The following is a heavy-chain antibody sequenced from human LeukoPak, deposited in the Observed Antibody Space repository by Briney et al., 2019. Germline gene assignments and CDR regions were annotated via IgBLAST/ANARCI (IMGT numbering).Heavy chain of an antibody. D-gene: IGHD2-2*01. V-gene: IGHV4-34*01. CDR1: GGSFSGYY. CDR3: ARGRPCSSTSCYDHYYYYYMDV. CDR2: INRSGST. Sequence: PSETLSLTCAVYGGSFSGYYWSWIRQPPGKGLEWIGEINRSGSTNYNPSLKSRVTISVDTSKNQFSLKLSSVTAADTAVYYCARGRPCSSTSCYDHYYYYYMDVWGKGTTVTVSS. J-gene: IGHJ6*03.